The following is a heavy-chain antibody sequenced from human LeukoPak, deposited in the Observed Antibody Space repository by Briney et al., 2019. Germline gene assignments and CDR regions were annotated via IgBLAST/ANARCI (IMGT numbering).Heavy chain of an antibody. D-gene: IGHD2-21*01. CDR1: GFTFDDYA. CDR2: ISWNSGSI. Sequence: GGSLRLSCAASGFTFDDYAVHWVRQAPGKGLEWVSGISWNSGSIGYADSVKGRFTISRDNAKNSLYLQVNSLRAEDTALYYCAKDISMYLDAFDSWGQGTMVAVSS. CDR3: AKDISMYLDAFDS. V-gene: IGHV3-9*01. J-gene: IGHJ3*02.